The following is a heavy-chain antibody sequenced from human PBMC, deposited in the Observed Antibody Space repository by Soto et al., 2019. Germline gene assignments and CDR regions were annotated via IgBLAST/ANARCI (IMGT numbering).Heavy chain of an antibody. CDR3: ARDPHYGGNSADYSYGMDV. CDR1: GFTFSSYA. CDR2: ISYDGGNK. Sequence: GGSLRLSCAASGFTFSSYAMHWVRQAPGKGLEWVAVISYDGGNKYYADSVKGRFTISRDNSKNTLYLQMNSLRAEDTAVYYCARDPHYGGNSADYSYGMDVWGQGTTVTVSS. D-gene: IGHD4-17*01. J-gene: IGHJ6*02. V-gene: IGHV3-30-3*01.